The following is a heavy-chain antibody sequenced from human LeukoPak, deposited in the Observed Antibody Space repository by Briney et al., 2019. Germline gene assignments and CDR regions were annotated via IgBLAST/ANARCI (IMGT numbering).Heavy chain of an antibody. CDR1: GFTFSSYS. D-gene: IGHD6-13*01. CDR3: ARDSRIAAAPTVYDY. CDR2: ISSSSSYI. J-gene: IGHJ4*02. V-gene: IGHV3-21*01. Sequence: GGSLRLSCAASGFTFSSYSMDWVRQAPGKGLEWVSSISSSSSYIYYADSVKGRFTISRDNAKNSLYLQVNSLRAEDTAVYYCARDSRIAAAPTVYDYWGQGTLVTVSS.